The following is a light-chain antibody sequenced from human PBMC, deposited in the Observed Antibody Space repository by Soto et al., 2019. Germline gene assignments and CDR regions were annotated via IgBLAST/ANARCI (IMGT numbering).Light chain of an antibody. Sequence: ETVMTQSPATLSVSPGERAILSCRASQNVSNNLAWYQQSPGQAPRLLIYGASTRATGIPARFSASGSGTDFTLTISSLQSEDFAVYYCQQYNNWPPITFGQGTRLELK. CDR1: QNVSNN. CDR2: GAS. V-gene: IGKV3-15*01. J-gene: IGKJ5*01. CDR3: QQYNNWPPIT.